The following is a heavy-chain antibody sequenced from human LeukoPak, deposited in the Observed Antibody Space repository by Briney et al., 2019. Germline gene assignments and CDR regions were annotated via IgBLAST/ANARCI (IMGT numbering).Heavy chain of an antibody. J-gene: IGHJ6*03. V-gene: IGHV4-34*01. CDR1: GVSLRGYY. CDR2: VNHEGDS. Sequence: SETLSLTCAVYGVSLRGYYWSWIRQSPEKGPEWIGEVNHEGDSIYSPSLKSRLTVSVDMSKNQFSLNLRSVTAADTAVYFCARGSNYVSDYYFDVWGKGTTVIVSS. D-gene: IGHD4-11*01. CDR3: ARGSNYVSDYYFDV.